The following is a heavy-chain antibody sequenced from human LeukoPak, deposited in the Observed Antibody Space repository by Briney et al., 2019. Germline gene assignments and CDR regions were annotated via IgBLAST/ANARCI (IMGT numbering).Heavy chain of an antibody. D-gene: IGHD3-16*02. CDR2: TYYRSKWYN. V-gene: IGHV6-1*01. CDR1: GDSVSSNRAA. CDR3: AREFYDYVRGSYRYHMDV. J-gene: IGHJ6*02. Sequence: SQTLSLTCAISGDSVSSNRAAWNWIRQSPSRGLEWLGRTYYRSKWYNDYAVSVKSRITINPDTSKNQFSLQLNSVTPEDTAVYYCAREFYDYVRGSYRYHMDVWGQGTTVTVSS.